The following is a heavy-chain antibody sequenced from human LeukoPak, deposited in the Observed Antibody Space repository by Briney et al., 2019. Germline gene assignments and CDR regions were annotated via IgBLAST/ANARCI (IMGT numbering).Heavy chain of an antibody. D-gene: IGHD6-13*01. Sequence: ASVKVSCKASGYTFTSYGISWVRQAPGQGLEWMGWISAYNGNTNYAQKLQGRVTMTTGTSTSTAYMELRSLRSDDTAVYYCARSRGIEAAVKDFDYWGQGTLVTVSS. V-gene: IGHV1-18*01. J-gene: IGHJ4*02. CDR2: ISAYNGNT. CDR1: GYTFTSYG. CDR3: ARSRGIEAAVKDFDY.